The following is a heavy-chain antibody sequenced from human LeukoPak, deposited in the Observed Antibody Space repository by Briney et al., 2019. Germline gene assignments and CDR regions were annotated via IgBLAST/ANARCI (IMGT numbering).Heavy chain of an antibody. Sequence: GGSLRLSCAASGFTFSTYTMNWVRRAPGKGREGVSSITGSSRYIYYVDSVKGRFTISRDNAKNSLYLQMNSLRAEDTAVYYCARIHRTDEYYYYMDVWGKGTTVTVSS. V-gene: IGHV3-21*01. D-gene: IGHD5-18*01. CDR3: ARIHRTDEYYYYMDV. J-gene: IGHJ6*03. CDR2: ITGSSRYI. CDR1: GFTFSTYT.